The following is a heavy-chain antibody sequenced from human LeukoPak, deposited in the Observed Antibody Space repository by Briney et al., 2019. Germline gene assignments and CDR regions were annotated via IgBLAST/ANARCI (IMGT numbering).Heavy chain of an antibody. Sequence: PSETLSLTCTVSGGSISTYYWIWIRQPAGKGLEWIGRIYSSGTTNYNPSLKSRVTMSIDTSKNQFPLKLSSVTAADTAVYYCARDRGDYDSSGYYFDYWGQGTLVTVSS. CDR1: GGSISTYY. CDR2: IYSSGTT. V-gene: IGHV4-4*07. D-gene: IGHD3-22*01. CDR3: ARDRGDYDSSGYYFDY. J-gene: IGHJ4*02.